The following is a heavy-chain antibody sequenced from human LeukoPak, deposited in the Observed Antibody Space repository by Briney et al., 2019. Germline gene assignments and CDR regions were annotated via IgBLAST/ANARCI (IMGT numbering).Heavy chain of an antibody. Sequence: PGGSLRLSCAASGFPFSSYSMTWVRQAPGKGLEWVANIKPDGTTKFYVDSVKGRFTISRDNSKNTLYLQMNYLRAEDTAVYYCAKDPTSVGGRHDWLLDSWGQGTLVTVSS. D-gene: IGHD3-9*01. CDR2: IKPDGTTK. V-gene: IGHV3-7*03. CDR3: AKDPTSVGGRHDWLLDS. J-gene: IGHJ5*02. CDR1: GFPFSSYS.